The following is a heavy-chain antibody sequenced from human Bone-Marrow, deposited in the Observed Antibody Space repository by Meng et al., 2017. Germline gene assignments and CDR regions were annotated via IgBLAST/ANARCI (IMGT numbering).Heavy chain of an antibody. D-gene: IGHD2-21*02. CDR3: ARDFGEAYCGGDCYWGLDY. CDR2: IWYDGSNK. V-gene: IGHV3-33*08. Sequence: SLKITCAVSGLTFTDAWMAWVRQAPGKGLEWVAVIWYDGSNKYYADSVKGRFTISRDNSKNTLYLQMNSLRAEDTAVYYCARDFGEAYCGGDCYWGLDYWGQGTLVTVSS. J-gene: IGHJ4*02. CDR1: GLTFTDAW.